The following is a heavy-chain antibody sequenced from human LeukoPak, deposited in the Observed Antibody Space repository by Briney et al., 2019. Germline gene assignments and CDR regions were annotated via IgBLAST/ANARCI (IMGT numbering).Heavy chain of an antibody. CDR1: GYTFTGYY. CDR2: INPNSGGT. J-gene: IGHJ3*02. V-gene: IGHV1-2*02. Sequence: ASVKVSCKASGYTFTGYYMHWVRQAPGQGLEWMGWINPNSGGTNYAQKFQGRVTMTRDTSISTAYMELSRLRSDDTAVYYCAREVVVVVAATHDAFDIWGQGTMVTVSS. D-gene: IGHD2-15*01. CDR3: AREVVVVVAATHDAFDI.